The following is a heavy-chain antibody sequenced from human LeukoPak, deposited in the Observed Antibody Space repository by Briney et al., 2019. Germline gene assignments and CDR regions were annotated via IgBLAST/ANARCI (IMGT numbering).Heavy chain of an antibody. V-gene: IGHV4-59*01. J-gene: IGHJ1*01. CDR3: ARIISSGLKKYFQH. Sequence: SETLSLTCTVSGASISSYYWSWIRQPPGKGLEWIGYIYYTGSTNYNPSLKSRVTISVDTSKNQFSLKVNSVTAADTAVYYCARIISSGLKKYFQHWGQGTLVTVSP. CDR1: GASISSYY. CDR2: IYYTGST. D-gene: IGHD3-22*01.